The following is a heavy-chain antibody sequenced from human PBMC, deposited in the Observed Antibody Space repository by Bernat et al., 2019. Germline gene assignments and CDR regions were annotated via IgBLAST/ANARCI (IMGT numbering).Heavy chain of an antibody. CDR2: INPNSGGT. J-gene: IGHJ6*02. CDR3: ARDSGTYCSSTSCYVYYYGMDV. D-gene: IGHD2-2*01. V-gene: IGHV1-2*04. Sequence: QVQLVQSGAEVKKPGASVKVSCKASGYTFTGYYMHWVRQAPGQGLEWMGWINPNSGGTNYAQKFQGWVTMTRDTSISTAYMELSRLRSDDTAVYYCARDSGTYCSSTSCYVYYYGMDVWGQGTTVTVSS. CDR1: GYTFTGYY.